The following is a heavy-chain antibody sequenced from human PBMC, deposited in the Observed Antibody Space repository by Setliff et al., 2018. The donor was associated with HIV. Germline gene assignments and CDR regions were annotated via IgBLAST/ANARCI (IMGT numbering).Heavy chain of an antibody. J-gene: IGHJ6*03. D-gene: IGHD3-10*01. CDR1: GFTFSSYA. Sequence: PGGSLRLSCRASGFTFSSYAMTWVRQAPGKGLEWVSVIYSGGYSTYYADSVKGRFTISRDNSKNTLYLQMNSLRAEDTAIYYCAKDGVTDGSGSSTCRNYFYYMDVWGKGTTVTVSS. V-gene: IGHV3-23*03. CDR2: IYSGGYST. CDR3: AKDGVTDGSGSSTCRNYFYYMDV.